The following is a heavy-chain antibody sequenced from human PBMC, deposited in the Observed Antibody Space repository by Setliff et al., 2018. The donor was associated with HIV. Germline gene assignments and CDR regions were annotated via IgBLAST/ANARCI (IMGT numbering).Heavy chain of an antibody. CDR1: GGSISGSSYY. D-gene: IGHD3-22*01. CDR2: VYHSGST. V-gene: IGHV4-39*07. Sequence: SETLSLTCSVSGGSISGSSYYWGWIRQPPGKGLEWIGSVYHSGSTYYNPSLKSRVTISVDKSKNQFSVKLRSVTAADTAVYYCARDMTNYYDRSGSFGWFAPWGQGTPFTVSS. J-gene: IGHJ5*02. CDR3: ARDMTNYYDRSGSFGWFAP.